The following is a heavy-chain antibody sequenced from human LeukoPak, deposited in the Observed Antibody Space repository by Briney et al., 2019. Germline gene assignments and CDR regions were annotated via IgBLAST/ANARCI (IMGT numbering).Heavy chain of an antibody. V-gene: IGHV1-69*13. CDR2: IIPIFGTA. D-gene: IGHD3-10*01. Sequence: SVKVSCKASGGTFSSYAISWVRQAPGQGLEWMGGIIPIFGTANYAQKFQGRVTITADESTSTAYMELSSPRSEDTAVYYCARVLRQPRITIGDYYYYMDVWGKGTTVTVSS. CDR1: GGTFSSYA. CDR3: ARVLRQPRITIGDYYYYMDV. J-gene: IGHJ6*03.